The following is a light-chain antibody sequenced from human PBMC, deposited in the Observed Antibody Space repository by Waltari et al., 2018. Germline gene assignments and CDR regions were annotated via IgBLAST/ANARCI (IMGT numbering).Light chain of an antibody. CDR2: GAS. Sequence: DIQMTQSPSSVSASAGDRVTITCRASQDISIWLAWYQQKPGTAPKLLIYGASSLQSGVPSRFSGSGSGTHFTLTVSSLQPEDFATYYCQQTNSFPYTFGQGTKLVIK. J-gene: IGKJ2*01. CDR3: QQTNSFPYT. CDR1: QDISIW. V-gene: IGKV1-12*01.